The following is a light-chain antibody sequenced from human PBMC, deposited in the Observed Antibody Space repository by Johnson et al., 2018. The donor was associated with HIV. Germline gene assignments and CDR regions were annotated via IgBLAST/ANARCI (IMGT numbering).Light chain of an antibody. J-gene: IGLJ1*01. V-gene: IGLV1-51*01. Sequence: QSVLTQPPSVSAAPGQKVTISCSGSSSNIGNNYVSWYQQLPGTAPKLLIYDNNKRPSGIPDRFSVCVDSATLGITGLQTGDEADYYCGRWDDSLSTYVCGTGTKVTVL. CDR1: SSNIGNNY. CDR3: GRWDDSLSTYV. CDR2: DNN.